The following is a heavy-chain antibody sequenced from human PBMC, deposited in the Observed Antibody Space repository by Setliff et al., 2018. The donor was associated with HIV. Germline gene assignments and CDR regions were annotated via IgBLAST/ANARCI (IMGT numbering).Heavy chain of an antibody. CDR3: ARGGRTYYYGSGKAYGMDV. CDR2: INHSGST. V-gene: IGHV4-34*01. D-gene: IGHD3-10*01. CDR1: GGSISTFY. J-gene: IGHJ6*02. Sequence: SETLSLTCTVSGGSISTFYWSWIRQPPGKGLEWIGEINHSGSTNYNPSLKSRVTISVDTSKNQFSLKLSSVTAADTAVYYCARGGRTYYYGSGKAYGMDVWGQGTTVTVSS.